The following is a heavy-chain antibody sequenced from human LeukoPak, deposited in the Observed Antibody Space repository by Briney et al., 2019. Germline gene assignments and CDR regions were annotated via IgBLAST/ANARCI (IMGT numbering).Heavy chain of an antibody. CDR3: ARNYYGSGVTRYYYYYMDV. Sequence: ASVKVSCKASGYTFTGYYMHWVRQAPGQGLEWMGWINPNSGGTNYAQKFQGRVTMTRDTSISTAYMELSRLRSDDTAVYYCARNYYGSGVTRYYYYYMDVWGKGTTVTVSS. CDR1: GYTFTGYY. D-gene: IGHD3-10*01. CDR2: INPNSGGT. V-gene: IGHV1-2*02. J-gene: IGHJ6*03.